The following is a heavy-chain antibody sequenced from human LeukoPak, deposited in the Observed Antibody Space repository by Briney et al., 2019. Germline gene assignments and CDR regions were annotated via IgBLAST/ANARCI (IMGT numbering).Heavy chain of an antibody. CDR1: GYTFTGYY. Sequence: ASVKVSCKASGYTFTGYYMHWVRQSPGQGVEWMGWISAYKGNTNYAQKLQGRVTMTTETSPSTAYMELRSLRSDDTAVYYCARQHSSGYYSPHYYYGMDVWGQGTTVTVSS. D-gene: IGHD3-22*01. CDR3: ARQHSSGYYSPHYYYGMDV. J-gene: IGHJ6*02. V-gene: IGHV1-18*04. CDR2: ISAYKGNT.